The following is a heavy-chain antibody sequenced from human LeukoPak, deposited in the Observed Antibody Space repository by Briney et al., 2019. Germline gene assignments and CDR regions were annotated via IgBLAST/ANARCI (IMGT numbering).Heavy chain of an antibody. CDR1: GGSFSGYY. Sequence: ASETLSLTCAVYGGSFSGYYWSWSRQPPGKGGEWRGEINHSGSSNYNPSLKSRVTISVDTSQNQFSLKLSSVTAADTAVYYCARDRSFLGTSDRHFDYWGQGTLVTVSS. CDR2: INHSGSS. J-gene: IGHJ4*02. D-gene: IGHD1-26*01. CDR3: ARDRSFLGTSDRHFDY. V-gene: IGHV4-34*01.